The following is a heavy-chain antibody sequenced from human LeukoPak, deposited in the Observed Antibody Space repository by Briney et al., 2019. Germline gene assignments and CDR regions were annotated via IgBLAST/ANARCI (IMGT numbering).Heavy chain of an antibody. D-gene: IGHD3-22*01. J-gene: IGHJ2*01. V-gene: IGHV1-18*01. CDR2: ISAYNGNT. CDR3: ARDQGDYYGSSGPYLRYFDL. CDR1: GYTFTSYG. Sequence: ASVKVSCKASGYTFTSYGISWVRQAPGQGLEWMGWISAYNGNTNYAQKLQGRVTMTTDTSTSTAYMELRSLRSDDTAVYYCARDQGDYYGSSGPYLRYFDLWGRGTLVTVSS.